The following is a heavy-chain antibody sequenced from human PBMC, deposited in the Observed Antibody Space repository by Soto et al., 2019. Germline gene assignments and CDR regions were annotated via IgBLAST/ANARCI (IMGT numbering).Heavy chain of an antibody. D-gene: IGHD1-26*01. CDR3: AKDPPSGSSDAFDI. CDR2: ISYDGSNK. J-gene: IGHJ3*02. Sequence: PEGSLRLSCAASGFTFSSYGIHWVRQAPGKGLEWVAVISYDGSNKYYADSVKGRFTISRDNSKNTLYLQMNSLRAEDTAVYYCAKDPPSGSSDAFDIWGQGTMVTVSS. CDR1: GFTFSSYG. V-gene: IGHV3-30*18.